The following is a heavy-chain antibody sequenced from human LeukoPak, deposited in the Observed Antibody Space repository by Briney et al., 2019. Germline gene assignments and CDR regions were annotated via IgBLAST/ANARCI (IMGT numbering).Heavy chain of an antibody. V-gene: IGHV4-59*08. CDR2: IYYSGST. CDR1: GGSISSYY. Sequence: SETLSLTCTVSGGSISSYYWSWIRQPPGKGLEWIGYIYYSGSTNYNPSLKSRVTISVDTSKNQFSLKLSSVTAADTAVYYCARSISEVDLAFDIWGQGTMVTVPS. J-gene: IGHJ3*02. CDR3: ARSISEVDLAFDI. D-gene: IGHD5-12*01.